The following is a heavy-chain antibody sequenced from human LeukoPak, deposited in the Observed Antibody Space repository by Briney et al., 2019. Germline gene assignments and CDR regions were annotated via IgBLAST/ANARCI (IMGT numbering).Heavy chain of an antibody. CDR3: ARGLGGYTSSQAY. CDR2: INSDGSST. CDR1: GFTFSGCW. D-gene: IGHD6-13*01. V-gene: IGHV3-74*01. J-gene: IGHJ4*02. Sequence: GGSLRLSCVASGFTFSGCWMHWVRQVPGKGLVWVSRINSDGSSTRYADSVKGRFTISRDNAKNTLYLQMNSLRAEDTAVYYCARGLGGYTSSQAYWGQGTLVTVSS.